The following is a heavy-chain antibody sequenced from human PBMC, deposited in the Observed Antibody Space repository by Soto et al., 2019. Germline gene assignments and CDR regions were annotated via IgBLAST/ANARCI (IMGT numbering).Heavy chain of an antibody. J-gene: IGHJ5*02. Sequence: PGGSLRLSCAASGFTFSSYAMHWVRQAPGKGLEWVAVISYDGSNKYYADSVKGRFTISRDNSKNTLYLQMNSLRAEDTAVYYCARASLVVTAPPAPWGQGTLVTVSS. CDR3: ARASLVVTAPPAP. V-gene: IGHV3-30-3*01. CDR1: GFTFSSYA. CDR2: ISYDGSNK. D-gene: IGHD2-21*02.